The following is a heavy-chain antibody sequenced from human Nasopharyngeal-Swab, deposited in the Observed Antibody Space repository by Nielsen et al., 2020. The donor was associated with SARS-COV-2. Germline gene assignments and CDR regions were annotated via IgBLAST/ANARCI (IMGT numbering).Heavy chain of an antibody. J-gene: IGHJ6*02. V-gene: IGHV1-18*01. D-gene: IGHD3-3*01. CDR3: ARASHRVGSYYDFWSGYYRDYYYSGMDV. CDR1: GYTFTSYG. Sequence: ASVKVSCKASGYTFTSYGISWVRQAPGQGLEWMGWISAYKGKTNYAQKLQGRVTMTTDTSTSTAYMELRSLRSDDTAVYYCARASHRVGSYYDFWSGYYRDYYYSGMDVWGQGTTVTVSS. CDR2: ISAYKGKT.